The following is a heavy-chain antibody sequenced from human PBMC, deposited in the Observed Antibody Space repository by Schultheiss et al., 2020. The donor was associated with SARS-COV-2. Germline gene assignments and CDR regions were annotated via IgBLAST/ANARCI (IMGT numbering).Heavy chain of an antibody. CDR2: IYYSGST. Sequence: SETLSLTCTVSGGAISSYYWSWIRQPPGKGLEWIGYIYYSGSTNYNPSLKSRVTISVDTSKNQFSLKLSSVNAAETAVYYCARAAYYYDSSGYAFDYWGQGTLVTVSS. CDR1: GGAISSYY. J-gene: IGHJ4*02. CDR3: ARAAYYYDSSGYAFDY. D-gene: IGHD3-22*01. V-gene: IGHV4-59*08.